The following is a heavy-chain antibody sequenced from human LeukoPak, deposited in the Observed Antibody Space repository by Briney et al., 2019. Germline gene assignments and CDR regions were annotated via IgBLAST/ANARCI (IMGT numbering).Heavy chain of an antibody. D-gene: IGHD3-9*01. CDR2: INPNTGDT. CDR3: ARGLTGYHADY. V-gene: IGHV1-2*02. Sequence: GASVKVSCRASGYTFTDYFIHWVRQAPGQGLEWMGWINPNTGDTHYAQKFQGRVTMTRDTSISASYMDLSSLRSDDTALYYCARGLTGYHADYWGQGTLVTVSS. CDR1: GYTFTDYF. J-gene: IGHJ4*02.